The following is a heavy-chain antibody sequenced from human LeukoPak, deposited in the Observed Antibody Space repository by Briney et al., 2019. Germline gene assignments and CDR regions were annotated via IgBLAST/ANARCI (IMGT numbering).Heavy chain of an antibody. Sequence: PGGSLRLSCAASGFTFRDYAMHWVRQAPGQGLDWVALISYEGSNKYYADSVKGRFTISRDNSKNTLYLEVNSLRAEDTAVYFCAKVSADNRHAVGFFFDSWGQGALVTVSS. CDR1: GFTFRDYA. CDR3: AKVSADNRHAVGFFFDS. D-gene: IGHD1-1*01. J-gene: IGHJ4*02. CDR2: ISYEGSNK. V-gene: IGHV3-30-3*01.